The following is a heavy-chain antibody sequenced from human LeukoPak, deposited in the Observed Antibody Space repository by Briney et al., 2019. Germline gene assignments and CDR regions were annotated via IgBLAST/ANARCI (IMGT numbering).Heavy chain of an antibody. J-gene: IGHJ6*03. CDR1: GGSVSSSNHF. D-gene: IGHD3-3*01. CDR3: ARHFTPLEWLSRYYYHFYYMDV. CDR2: VSYSGST. V-gene: IGHV4-39*01. Sequence: PSETLSLTCTVSGGSVSSSNHFWGWIRQPPGKGLEWIGSVSYSGSTYYNPSLKSRVTMSIDTSNNQFSLKLTSVTAADSGVYYCARHFTPLEWLSRYYYHFYYMDVWGEGTTVTVSS.